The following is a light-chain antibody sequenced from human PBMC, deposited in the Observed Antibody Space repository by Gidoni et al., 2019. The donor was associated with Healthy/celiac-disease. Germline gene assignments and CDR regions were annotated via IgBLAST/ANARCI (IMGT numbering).Light chain of an antibody. J-gene: IGKJ1*01. CDR2: GAS. CDR1: QSVSRSY. Sequence: EIVLTQSPGTLSLSPGERATLSCRASQSVSRSYLAWYQQKPGQAPRLLIDGASSRATGIPDRFSGSGSGTDFTLTISRLEPEDFAVYYCQQYGSSPRTFXQXTKVEIK. CDR3: QQYGSSPRT. V-gene: IGKV3-20*01.